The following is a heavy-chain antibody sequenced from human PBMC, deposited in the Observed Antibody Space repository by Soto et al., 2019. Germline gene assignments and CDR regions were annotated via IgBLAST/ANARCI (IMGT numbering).Heavy chain of an antibody. CDR3: AREHFDWYYFDY. CDR1: GGTFSSYA. CDR2: IIPIFGTA. J-gene: IGHJ4*02. Sequence: QVQLVQSGAEVKKPGSSVKVSCKASGGTFSSYAISWVRQAPGQGLEWMGGIIPIFGTANYAQKFQGRVXIXAXXSTSTAYMELSSLRSEDTAVYYCAREHFDWYYFDYWGQGTLVTVSS. V-gene: IGHV1-69*12. D-gene: IGHD3-9*01.